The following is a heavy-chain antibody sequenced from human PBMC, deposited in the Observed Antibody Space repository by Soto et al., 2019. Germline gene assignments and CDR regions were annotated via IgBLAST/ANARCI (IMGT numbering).Heavy chain of an antibody. Sequence: QVHLVQSGAEVKTPGASVKVSCKVSGYSVTGTSMHWVRQSPGKGLEWMGGFDPEDAETFYAQKFQGRVTMTEDSSTDTAYMELTNLTSADTAIYFCTSLNPYFDFWGQGTPVTVSS. CDR1: GYSVTGTS. CDR3: TSLNPYFDF. V-gene: IGHV1-24*01. J-gene: IGHJ4*02. CDR2: FDPEDAET.